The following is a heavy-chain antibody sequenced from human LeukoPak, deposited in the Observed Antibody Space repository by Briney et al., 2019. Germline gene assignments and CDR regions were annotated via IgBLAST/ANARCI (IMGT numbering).Heavy chain of an antibody. CDR1: GGTFSSYA. CDR2: IIPIFGTA. D-gene: IGHD6-19*01. CDR3: ARAASSGWYGDDNWFDP. J-gene: IGHJ5*02. Sequence: GASVKVSCKASGGTFSSYAISWVRQAPGQGLEWMGGIIPIFGTANYAQKFQGRVTITTDESTSTAYMGLSSLRSEDTAVYYCARAASSGWYGDDNWFDPWGQGTLVTVSS. V-gene: IGHV1-69*05.